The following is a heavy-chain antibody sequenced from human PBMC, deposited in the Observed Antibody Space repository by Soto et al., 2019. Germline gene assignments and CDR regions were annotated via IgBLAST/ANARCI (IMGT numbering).Heavy chain of an antibody. CDR1: GGSISSGDYY. CDR2: IYYSRST. J-gene: IGHJ5*02. CDR3: ARVDDSSGYCFDP. D-gene: IGHD3-22*01. V-gene: IGHV4-30-4*01. Sequence: SETLSLTCTVSGGSISSGDYYWSWIRQPPGKGLEWIGYIYYSRSTYYNPSLKSRVTISVDTSKNQFSLKLSSVTAADTAVYSCARVDDSSGYCFDPWGQGTLVTVSS.